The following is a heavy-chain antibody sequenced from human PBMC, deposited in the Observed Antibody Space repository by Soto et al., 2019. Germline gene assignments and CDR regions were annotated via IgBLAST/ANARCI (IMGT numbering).Heavy chain of an antibody. J-gene: IGHJ5*02. CDR1: GESFIGYY. CDR3: ARTDIGTTNWFDP. D-gene: IGHD5-12*01. V-gene: IGHV4-34*02. CDR2: INHRGST. Sequence: QVHLQQWGAGLLKPSETLSLTCAVYGESFIGYYWTWIRQPPGKGLEWIGEINHRGSTNYNPSLMSRVSISIGTSTNQFSLKLTSVTAADTSVYYCARTDIGTTNWFDPWGQGTLVTVSS.